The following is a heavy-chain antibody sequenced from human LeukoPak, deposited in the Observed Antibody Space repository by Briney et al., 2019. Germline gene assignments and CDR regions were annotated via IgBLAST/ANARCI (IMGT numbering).Heavy chain of an antibody. CDR1: GDSVSSNSAA. J-gene: IGHJ4*02. CDR2: TYYRSKWYN. CDR3: ARAGDQLDGTPAGFDY. Sequence: SQTLSLTCAISGDSVSSNSAAWNWIRQSPSRGLEWLGRTYYRSKWYNDYAVSVKSRITINPDTSKNQFSLQLNSVTPEDTAVYYCARAGDQLDGTPAGFDYWGQGTLVTVSS. D-gene: IGHD5-24*01. V-gene: IGHV6-1*01.